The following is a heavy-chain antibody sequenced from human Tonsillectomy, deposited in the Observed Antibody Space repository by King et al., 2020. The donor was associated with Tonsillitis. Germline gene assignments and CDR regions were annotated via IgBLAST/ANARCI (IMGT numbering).Heavy chain of an antibody. J-gene: IGHJ4*02. Sequence: GQLVQSGAEVKMPGEFLKVSWKGLGHSLTNYWLGWVRQMPGKGWRGGGMIYLGDFDTIYSPALQGQAPISFDKSINPAYLQLSSLKASDTAMYYCATDNLEKSFDYWGQGTLVTVSS. CDR2: IYLGDFDT. CDR1: GHSLTNYW. V-gene: IGHV5-51*03. CDR3: ATDNLEKSFDY.